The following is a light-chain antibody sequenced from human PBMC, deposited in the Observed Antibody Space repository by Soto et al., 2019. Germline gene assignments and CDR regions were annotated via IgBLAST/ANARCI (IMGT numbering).Light chain of an antibody. J-gene: IGKJ2*01. CDR2: TTS. CDR1: QSINTY. V-gene: IGKV1-39*01. CDR3: QQGDSPPYT. Sequence: DIQMTQSPSSLSASVGDRVTITCRTSQSINTYLDWYQQKPGKAPNLLIYTTSHLHSGVPSRFSGSGSGTDFTLTISSLQPEDFATYFCQQGDSPPYTCGQGITLEIK.